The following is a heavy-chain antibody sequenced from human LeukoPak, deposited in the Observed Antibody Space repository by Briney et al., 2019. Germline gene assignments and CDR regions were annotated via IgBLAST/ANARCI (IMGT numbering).Heavy chain of an antibody. V-gene: IGHV5-51*01. D-gene: IGHD6-6*01. CDR2: IYPGDSDT. CDR3: AREGRSSSPMDY. CDR1: GYSFNSYW. J-gene: IGHJ4*02. Sequence: GESLKISFKGSGYSFNSYWIGWVRQMPGKGLEWMGIIYPGDSDTRYSPSFQGQVTISADKSISTAYLQWGSLKATDTAMYYCAREGRSSSPMDYWGQGTLVTVSS.